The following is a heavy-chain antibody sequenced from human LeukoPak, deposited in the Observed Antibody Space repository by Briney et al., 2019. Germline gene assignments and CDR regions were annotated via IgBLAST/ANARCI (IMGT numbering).Heavy chain of an antibody. J-gene: IGHJ3*02. CDR2: ISSSGSTI. Sequence: PGGSLRLSCAASGFTFSSYEMHWVRQAPGKGLEWVSYISSSGSTIYYADSVKGRFTISRDNAKNSLYLQMNSLRAEDTAVYYCTRDVVTQSIYSGYDAFDIWGRGTMVTVSS. CDR3: TRDVVTQSIYSGYDAFDI. CDR1: GFTFSSYE. V-gene: IGHV3-48*03. D-gene: IGHD5-12*01.